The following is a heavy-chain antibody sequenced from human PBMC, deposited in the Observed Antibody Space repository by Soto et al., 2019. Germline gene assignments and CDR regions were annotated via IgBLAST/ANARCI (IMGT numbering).Heavy chain of an antibody. CDR2: IYWDDDK. CDR3: AHLSESPPHFDY. CDR1: GFSLSTSGVG. D-gene: IGHD3-10*01. V-gene: IGHV2-5*02. J-gene: IGHJ4*02. Sequence: SGPTVVNPTQTLTLTFTFSGFSLSTSGVGVGWIRQPPGKALEWLALIYWDDDKRYSPSLKSRLTITKDTSKNQVVLTMTNMDPVDTATYYCAHLSESPPHFDYWGQGTLVTVSS.